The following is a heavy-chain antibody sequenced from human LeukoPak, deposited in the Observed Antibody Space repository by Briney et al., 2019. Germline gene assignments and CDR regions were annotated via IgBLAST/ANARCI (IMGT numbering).Heavy chain of an antibody. J-gene: IGHJ6*03. Sequence: PGGSLRLSCAASGFTFSTYWMSWVRQAPGKGPEWVANIRQDGSEQYYVDSVKGRFTISRDNAKHSLFLQMNSLRGEDTAVYYCARVAVIYYYHMEVWGKGTTVTVSS. V-gene: IGHV3-7*01. CDR1: GFTFSTYW. CDR2: IRQDGSEQ. D-gene: IGHD2/OR15-2a*01. CDR3: ARVAVIYYYHMEV.